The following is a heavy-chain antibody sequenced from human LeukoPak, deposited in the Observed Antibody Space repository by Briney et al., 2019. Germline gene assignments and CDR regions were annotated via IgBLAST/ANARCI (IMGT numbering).Heavy chain of an antibody. CDR3: AKDFGIQLWSPRGVFDI. Sequence: GRSLRLSCVASGFTFSTYGMNWVRQAPGKGLEWVAVISHHGSNKFYADSVKGRFTISRDNSNNMVYLQMNGLRAEDTAVYYCAKDFGIQLWSPRGVFDIWGQGTMVTVSS. CDR2: ISHHGSNK. CDR1: GFTFSTYG. V-gene: IGHV3-30*18. D-gene: IGHD5-18*01. J-gene: IGHJ3*02.